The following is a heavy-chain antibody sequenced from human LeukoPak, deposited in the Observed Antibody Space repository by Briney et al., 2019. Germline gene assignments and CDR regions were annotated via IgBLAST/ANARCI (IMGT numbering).Heavy chain of an antibody. Sequence: SETLSLTCTVSGGSISSYYWSWIRQPPGKGLEWIGYIYYSGSTNYNPSLKSRVTISVDTSKNQFSLKLSSVTAADTAVYYCARGVRGDFWSGHYYYMDVWGKGTTVTVSS. V-gene: IGHV4-59*01. CDR1: GGSISSYY. CDR2: IYYSGST. D-gene: IGHD3-3*01. J-gene: IGHJ6*03. CDR3: ARGVRGDFWSGHYYYMDV.